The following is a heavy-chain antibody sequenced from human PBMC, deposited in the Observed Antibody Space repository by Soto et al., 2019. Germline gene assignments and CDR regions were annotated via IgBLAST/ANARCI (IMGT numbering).Heavy chain of an antibody. CDR1: GFTFSSYG. D-gene: IGHD3-10*01. V-gene: IGHV3-30*18. CDR3: AKGPLPSGY. CDR2: ISYDGSNK. J-gene: IGHJ4*02. Sequence: QVQLVESGGGVVQPGRSLRLSCAASGFTFSSYGMHWVRQAPGKGLEWVAVISYDGSNKYYADSVKGRFTISRDNSKNTLYLQMNSLRAEDTAVYYCAKGPLPSGYWGQGTLFTVSS.